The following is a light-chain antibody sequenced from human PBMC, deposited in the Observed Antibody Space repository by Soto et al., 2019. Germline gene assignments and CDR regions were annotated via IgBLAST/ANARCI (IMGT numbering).Light chain of an antibody. CDR2: KTS. CDR3: LQHNSYPLT. V-gene: IGKV1-5*03. Sequence: DIQMTQSPSTLSASVGDRVTITCRASQSISNWLAWYQQKPGKAPKLLIYKTSNLDSGVPSRFSGSGSGTEFTLTITSLQPEDFATYYCLQHNSYPLTFGGGTKVEIK. J-gene: IGKJ4*01. CDR1: QSISNW.